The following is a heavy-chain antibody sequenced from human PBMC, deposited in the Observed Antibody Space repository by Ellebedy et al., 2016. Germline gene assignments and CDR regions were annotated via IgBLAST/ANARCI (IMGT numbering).Heavy chain of an antibody. J-gene: IGHJ6*02. Sequence: GGSLRLSCAASGFTFSSYGMHWVRQAPGKGLEWVAVISYDGSNKYYADSVKGRFTISRDNSKSTLYLQMNSLRVEDTAVYYCAKDKHWDGMDVWGQGTTVTVSS. CDR1: GFTFSSYG. D-gene: IGHD7-27*01. CDR2: ISYDGSNK. V-gene: IGHV3-30*18. CDR3: AKDKHWDGMDV.